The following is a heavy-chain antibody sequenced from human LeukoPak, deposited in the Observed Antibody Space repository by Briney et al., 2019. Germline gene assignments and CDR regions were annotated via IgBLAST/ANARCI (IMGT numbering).Heavy chain of an antibody. D-gene: IGHD4-17*01. Sequence: SETLSLTCTVSGGSISSYYWSWIRQPPGKGLEWIGYIYYSVSTNYNPSLKSRVTISVDTSKNQFSLKLSSVTAADTAVYYCARAPTVTYYFDYWGQGTLVTVFS. CDR2: IYYSVST. CDR1: GGSISSYY. CDR3: ARAPTVTYYFDY. J-gene: IGHJ4*02. V-gene: IGHV4-59*01.